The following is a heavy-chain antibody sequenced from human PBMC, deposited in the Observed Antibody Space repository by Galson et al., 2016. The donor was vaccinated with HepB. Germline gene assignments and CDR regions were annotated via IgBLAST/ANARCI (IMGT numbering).Heavy chain of an antibody. V-gene: IGHV1-2*02. Sequence: SVKVSCKASGYTFTGFLMHWVRQAPGQGLEWMGWINPSHGGTNYAQKFQGRVTVTRDTSISTAYMELSRLRSDDTAVYYCARDSGTSWYRDVFDIWGQGTMVTVSS. CDR1: GYTFTGFL. D-gene: IGHD6-13*01. J-gene: IGHJ3*02. CDR2: INPSHGGT. CDR3: ARDSGTSWYRDVFDI.